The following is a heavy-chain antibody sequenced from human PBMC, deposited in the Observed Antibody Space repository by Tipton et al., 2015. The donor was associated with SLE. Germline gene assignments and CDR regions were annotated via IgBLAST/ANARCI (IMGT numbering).Heavy chain of an antibody. CDR1: GGTFSGYY. V-gene: IGHV4-34*01. CDR3: ARVRPVYSGYDYSGIDY. D-gene: IGHD5-12*01. CDR2: INHSGST. Sequence: TLSLPCAVYGGTFSGYYWSWIRQPPGKGLEWIGAINHSGSTNYNPSLKSRVTISADTSKNQFSLKLSSVTAADTAVYYCARVRPVYSGYDYSGIDYWGRGTVVTVSS. J-gene: IGHJ4*02.